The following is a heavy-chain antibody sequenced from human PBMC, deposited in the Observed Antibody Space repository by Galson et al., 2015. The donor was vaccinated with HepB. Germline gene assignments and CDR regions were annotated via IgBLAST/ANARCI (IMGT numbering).Heavy chain of an antibody. CDR3: AGRIRDQYYYGMDV. CDR1: GGSISSYY. J-gene: IGHJ6*02. V-gene: IGHV4-4*07. Sequence: SETLSLTCTVSGGSISSYYWSWIRQPAGEGLEWIGRIYTRGSTNYNPSLKSRVTMSVDTSKNQFSLKLSSVTAADTAVYYCAGRIRDQYYYGMDVWGQGTTVTVSS. CDR2: IYTRGST. D-gene: IGHD1-14*01.